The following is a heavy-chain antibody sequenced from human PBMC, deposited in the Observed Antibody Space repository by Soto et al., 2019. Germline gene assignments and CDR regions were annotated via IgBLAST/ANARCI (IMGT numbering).Heavy chain of an antibody. CDR1: GFTFSSYN. Sequence: PGGSLRLSCAASGFTFSSYNMNWVRQAPGKGLEWISSISGSSTYIYYADSVKGRFTISRDNAKKSLYLQMDSLRADDTAVYYCAGVVYYDNSGYNYWGQGTLVT. D-gene: IGHD3-22*01. V-gene: IGHV3-21*01. J-gene: IGHJ4*02. CDR2: ISGSSTYI. CDR3: AGVVYYDNSGYNY.